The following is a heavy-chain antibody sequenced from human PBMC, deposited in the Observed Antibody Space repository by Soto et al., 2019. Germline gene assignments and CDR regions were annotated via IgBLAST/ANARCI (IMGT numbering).Heavy chain of an antibody. CDR1: GFVFSKYA. Sequence: EVQLLESGGGLVQSGGSLTVSCTASGFVFSKYAVTWVRQAPGRGLEWVSAITASGDTTYYADSVKGRFTISRDNSRDNLFLHMTSPRADDTARYFCVRGIYPSSAGGPFDLWGQGTLVTVSS. D-gene: IGHD5-12*01. CDR2: ITASGDTT. V-gene: IGHV3-23*01. J-gene: IGHJ4*02. CDR3: VRGIYPSSAGGPFDL.